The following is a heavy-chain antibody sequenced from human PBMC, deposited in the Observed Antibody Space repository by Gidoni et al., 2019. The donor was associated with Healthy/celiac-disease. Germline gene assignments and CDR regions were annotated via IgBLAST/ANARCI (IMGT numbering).Heavy chain of an antibody. J-gene: IGHJ4*02. V-gene: IGHV4-31*03. CDR1: GRSISSGGYY. CDR3: ARDASEVGFGIDY. Sequence: QVQLQESGPGLVKPSQTLSLTCTVSGRSISSGGYYWSWIRQHPGKGLEWIGYIYYSGSTYYNPSLKSRVTISVDTSKNQFSLKLSSVTAADTAVYYCARDASEVGFGIDYWGQGTLVTVSS. D-gene: IGHD2-21*01. CDR2: IYYSGST.